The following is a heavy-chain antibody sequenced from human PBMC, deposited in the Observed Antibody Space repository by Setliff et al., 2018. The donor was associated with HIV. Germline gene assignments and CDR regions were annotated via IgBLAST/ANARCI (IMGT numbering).Heavy chain of an antibody. CDR1: GGSIRSGSYY. Sequence: SETLSLTCTVSGGSIRSGSYYWTWIRQPAGKGLEWIGHISTSGSTNYNPSLKSRVTISVDSSKNQFSLRLSSVTAADTAVYYCAREWVLAATGTGIDPWGQGTLVTRLL. V-gene: IGHV4-61*09. CDR2: ISTSGST. D-gene: IGHD6-13*01. CDR3: AREWVLAATGTGIDP. J-gene: IGHJ5*02.